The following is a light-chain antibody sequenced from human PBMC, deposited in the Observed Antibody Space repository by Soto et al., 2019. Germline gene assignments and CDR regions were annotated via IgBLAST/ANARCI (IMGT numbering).Light chain of an antibody. CDR3: SSADDHLQG. J-gene: IGLJ3*02. CDR2: KDS. Sequence: SYELTQPSSVSVSPGQTARITCSGDVLAKKYARWFQQKPGQAPVLVIYKDSERPSGIPERFSGSSSGTTVTLTISGAQVEDEAYYYCSSADDHLQGFGGGTKLTVL. CDR1: VLAKKY. V-gene: IGLV3-27*01.